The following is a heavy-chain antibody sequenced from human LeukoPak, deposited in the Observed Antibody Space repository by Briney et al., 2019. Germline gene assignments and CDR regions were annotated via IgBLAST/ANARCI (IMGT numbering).Heavy chain of an antibody. J-gene: IGHJ4*02. CDR1: GYTFTSYG. CDR3: ARDVLKRRSWPLNDY. CDR2: ISAYNGNT. V-gene: IGHV1-18*01. Sequence: ASVKVSCKASGYTFTSYGISWVRQAPGQGLEWMGWISAYNGNTNYAQKLQGRVTMTTDTSTSTVYMELRSLRSDDTAVYYCARDVLKRRSWPLNDYWGQGTLVTVSS. D-gene: IGHD6-13*01.